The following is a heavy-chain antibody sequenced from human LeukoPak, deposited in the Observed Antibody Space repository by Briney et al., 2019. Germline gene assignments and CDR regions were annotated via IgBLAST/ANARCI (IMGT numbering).Heavy chain of an antibody. CDR3: AKKGTGSYSQFEY. D-gene: IGHD1-26*01. J-gene: IGHJ4*02. V-gene: IGHV3-23*01. CDR2: ISGSGHT. Sequence: PGGSLRLSCAASGFTFNNYAMSWVRQAPGKGLEWVSSISGSGHTFYADFVKGRFTISRVDSRNTLYLQVNSLRAEDTAVYFCAKKGTGSYSQFEYWGQGTLVTVSS. CDR1: GFTFNNYA.